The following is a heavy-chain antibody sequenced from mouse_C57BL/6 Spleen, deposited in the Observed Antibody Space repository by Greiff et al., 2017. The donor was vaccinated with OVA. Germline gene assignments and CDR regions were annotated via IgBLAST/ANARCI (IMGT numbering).Heavy chain of an antibody. CDR3: TSPRYWAWFAY. CDR1: GYTFTDYE. J-gene: IGHJ3*01. D-gene: IGHD4-1*01. Sequence: QVQLQQSGAELVRPGASVTLSCKASGYTFTDYEMHWVKQTPVHGLEWIGAIDPETGGTAYNQKFKGKAILTADKSSSTAYMELRSLTSEHSAVYYCTSPRYWAWFAYWGQGTLVTVSA. CDR2: IDPETGGT. V-gene: IGHV1-15*01.